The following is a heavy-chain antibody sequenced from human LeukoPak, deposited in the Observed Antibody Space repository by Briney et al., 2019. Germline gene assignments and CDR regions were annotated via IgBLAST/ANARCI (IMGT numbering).Heavy chain of an antibody. CDR3: ARCSRDSSGQPLEYYFDY. CDR1: GFTFSSYG. V-gene: IGHV3-33*01. J-gene: IGHJ4*02. D-gene: IGHD6-19*01. CDR2: IWYDGSNK. Sequence: GGSLRLSCAASGFTFSSYGMHWVRQAPGKGLGWVAVIWYDGSNKYYADSVKGRFTISRDNSKNTLYLQMNSLRAEDTAVYYCARCSRDSSGQPLEYYFDYWGQGTLVTVSS.